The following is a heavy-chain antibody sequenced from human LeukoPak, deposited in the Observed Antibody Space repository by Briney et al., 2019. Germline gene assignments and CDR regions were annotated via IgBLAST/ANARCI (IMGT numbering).Heavy chain of an antibody. CDR2: IYHSGST. Sequence: PSETLSLTCTVSGYSISSGYYWGWIRQPPGKGLEWIGSIYHSGSTYYNPSLKSRVTISVDTSKNQFSLKLRSVTAADTAVYYCARGDYYGSGSSFDDWGQGTLVTVSS. J-gene: IGHJ4*02. V-gene: IGHV4-38-2*02. CDR3: ARGDYYGSGSSFDD. CDR1: GYSISSGYY. D-gene: IGHD3-10*01.